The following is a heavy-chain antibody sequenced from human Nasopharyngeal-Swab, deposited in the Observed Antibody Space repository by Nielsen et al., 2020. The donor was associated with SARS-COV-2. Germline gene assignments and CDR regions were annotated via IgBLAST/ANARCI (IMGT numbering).Heavy chain of an antibody. CDR1: GGSFTSSN. CDR3: ARGLSGVVPAPILGLGPYYSYYYMDV. J-gene: IGHJ6*03. CDR2: INHSGST. V-gene: IGHV4-34*01. Sequence: GSLRLSCVVYGGSFTSSNWGWIRQPPGKGLEWIAEINHSGSTNYNPSLKSRVTISVDTSKNQFSLKLTSVTAADTAVYYCARGLSGVVPAPILGLGPYYSYYYMDVWAKGTTVAVSS. D-gene: IGHD2-2*01.